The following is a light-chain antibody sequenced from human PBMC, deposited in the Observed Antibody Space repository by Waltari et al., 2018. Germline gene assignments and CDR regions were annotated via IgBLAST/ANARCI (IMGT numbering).Light chain of an antibody. CDR1: SSDVGDYNY. CDR2: DVT. V-gene: IGLV2-11*01. Sequence: QSALTQPRSVSGSPGQSVNISCTGTSSDVGDYNYVSWYQHHPGNAPQLMIYDVTKRPSGVPDRFSGSKSGNTASLTISGLQAEDEADYYCCSYAGSHTWVFGGGTKLTVL. CDR3: CSYAGSHTWV. J-gene: IGLJ3*02.